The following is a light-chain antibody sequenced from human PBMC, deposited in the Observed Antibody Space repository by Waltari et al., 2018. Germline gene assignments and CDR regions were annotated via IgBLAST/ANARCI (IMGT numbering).Light chain of an antibody. CDR1: TGAVTSGHK. CDR2: DTS. V-gene: IGLV7-46*01. J-gene: IGLJ2*01. CDR3: LLYYSGARV. Sequence: QAVVTQEPSLTVSPGGTVTLTCGPRTGAVTSGHKPYWFQQTSGQAPSTLIYDTSNKQPWTPARFSGSLLGGKAALTLSVAQSEDEADYYCLLYYSGARVFGGGTKLTVL.